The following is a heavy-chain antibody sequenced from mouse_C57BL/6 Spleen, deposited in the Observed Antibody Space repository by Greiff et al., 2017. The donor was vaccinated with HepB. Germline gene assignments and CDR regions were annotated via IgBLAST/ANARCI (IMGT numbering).Heavy chain of an antibody. CDR3: ARVDYTFDY. J-gene: IGHJ2*01. D-gene: IGHD2-4*01. V-gene: IGHV3-6*01. CDR2: ISYDGSN. Sequence: EVKLVESGPGLVKPSQSLSLTCSVTGYSITSGYYWNWIRQFPGNKLEWMGYISYDGSNNYNPSLKNRISITRDTSKNQFFLKLNSVTTEDTATYYCARVDYTFDYWGQGTTLTVSS. CDR1: GYSITSGYY.